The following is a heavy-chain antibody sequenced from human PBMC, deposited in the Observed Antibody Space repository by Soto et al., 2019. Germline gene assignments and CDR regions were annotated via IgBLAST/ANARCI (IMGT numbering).Heavy chain of an antibody. CDR1: GFAFGNYG. CDR2: IWSGGSSK. D-gene: IGHD6-13*01. V-gene: IGHV3-33*01. CDR3: ARAPRRQQLVYIYYYYYGMDV. J-gene: IGHJ6*02. Sequence: PRGSLRLSCAASGFAFGNYGIHSVRQAPGKGLEWVAVIWSGGSSKYYGDSVKGRLTISRDNSTNTLYLQMTSLRGGGTAVYVCARAPRRQQLVYIYYYYYGMDVWGQGTRVTVSS.